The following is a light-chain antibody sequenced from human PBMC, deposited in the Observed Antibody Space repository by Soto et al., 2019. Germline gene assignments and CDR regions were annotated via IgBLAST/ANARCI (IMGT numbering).Light chain of an antibody. Sequence: EIVLTQSPGTLSLSPGERATLSCRASQSVSSSFLAWYQQKTGQAPRLLIYGASTRATGITDRFSGSGSEKDFTLNISRLEPEDFALYYCHEYDSAHWTFGQGTKAEIK. V-gene: IGKV3-20*01. J-gene: IGKJ1*01. CDR2: GAS. CDR1: QSVSSSF. CDR3: HEYDSAHWT.